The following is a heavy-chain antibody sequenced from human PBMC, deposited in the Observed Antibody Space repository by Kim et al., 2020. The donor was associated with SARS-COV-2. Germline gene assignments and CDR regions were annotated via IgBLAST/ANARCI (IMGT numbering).Heavy chain of an antibody. CDR3: AGSISNIGAPRIGFYFHH. CDR1: GFTFSNYW. J-gene: IGHJ1*01. D-gene: IGHD5-12*01. V-gene: IGHV3-7*01. CDR2: LRQDASGK. Sequence: GGSLRLSCAASGFTFSNYWMSWVRQAPGKGLEWVATLRQDASGKFYVDSVKGRFTISRENAENSLFLHMSSLRAEDTAVDYCAGSISNIGAPRIGFYFHHWGQGTLVTVSS.